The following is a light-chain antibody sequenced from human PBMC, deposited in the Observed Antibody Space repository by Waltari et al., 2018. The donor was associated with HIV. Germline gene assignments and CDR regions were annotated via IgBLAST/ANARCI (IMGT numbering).Light chain of an antibody. CDR1: SSDVGGYNY. CDR3: NSYTSSSTPVV. V-gene: IGLV2-14*01. Sequence: QSALTQPASVSGSPGQSITISCTGTSSDVGGYNYVPWYQQHPGKAPKLMIYEVSNRPSGVSNRFSGSKSGDTASLTISGLQAEDEADYYCNSYTSSSTPVVFGGGTRLTVL. J-gene: IGLJ2*01. CDR2: EVS.